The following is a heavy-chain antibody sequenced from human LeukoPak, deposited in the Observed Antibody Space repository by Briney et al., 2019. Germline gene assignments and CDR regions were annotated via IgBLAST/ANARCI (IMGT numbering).Heavy chain of an antibody. Sequence: GESLQISCKGSGYSFTSYWIGWVRPVAGKGLEGMGIIYPGDSDTRYSPSFQGQVTISADKSISTAYLQWSSLKASDTAMYYCASCRDGYNYGGMDVWGQGTTVTVSS. CDR1: GYSFTSYW. J-gene: IGHJ6*02. CDR3: ASCRDGYNYGGMDV. D-gene: IGHD5-24*01. V-gene: IGHV5-51*01. CDR2: IYPGDSDT.